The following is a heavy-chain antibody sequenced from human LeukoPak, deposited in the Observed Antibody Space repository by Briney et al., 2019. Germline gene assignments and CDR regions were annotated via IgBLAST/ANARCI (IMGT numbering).Heavy chain of an antibody. J-gene: IGHJ4*02. V-gene: IGHV3-7*03. CDR3: ARAVTSTEGY. Sequence: PGGSLRLSCAASGFTFSSYWMTWVRQAPGKGLEWVASLNQDGSEKYYVDSVKGRFTISRDNAQKLLYLEVKSLSAKDTAVYYCARAVTSTEGYGGQGTLVTVSS. CDR1: GFTFSSYW. CDR2: LNQDGSEK.